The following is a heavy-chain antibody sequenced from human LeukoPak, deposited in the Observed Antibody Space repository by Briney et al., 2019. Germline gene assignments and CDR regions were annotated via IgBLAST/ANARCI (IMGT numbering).Heavy chain of an antibody. V-gene: IGHV3-30*02. D-gene: IGHD5-18*01. CDR2: IRYDGSNK. CDR1: RFTFSSYG. J-gene: IGHJ4*02. Sequence: PGGSLRLSCAASRFTFSSYGMHWVRQAPGKGLEWVAFIRYDGSNKYYADSVKGRFTISRDNSKNTLYLQMNSLRAEDTAVYYCAKEGDKGGETKQLWLLPLDYWGQGTLVTVS. CDR3: AKEGDKGGETKQLWLLPLDY.